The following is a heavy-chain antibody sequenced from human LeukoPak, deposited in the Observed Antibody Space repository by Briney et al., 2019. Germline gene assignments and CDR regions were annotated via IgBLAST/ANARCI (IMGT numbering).Heavy chain of an antibody. J-gene: IGHJ5*02. Sequence: GGSLRLSCAASGFTFSDYYMSWLRQAPGKGLEWVSSITGSGDYTYYADSVKGRFTISRDNSKNTLYLQMNSLRAEDTAVYYCANKPAGFDPWGQGTLVTVSS. CDR2: ITGSGDYT. CDR1: GFTFSDYY. D-gene: IGHD1-14*01. CDR3: ANKPAGFDP. V-gene: IGHV3-23*01.